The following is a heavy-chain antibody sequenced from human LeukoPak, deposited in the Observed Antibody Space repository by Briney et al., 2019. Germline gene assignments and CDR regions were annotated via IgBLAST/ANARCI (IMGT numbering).Heavy chain of an antibody. Sequence: WSSVQVSCKASGYTFTGYYMHWVRQAPGQGLEWMGWINPNSSGTNYAQKFQGRVTMTRDTSISTAYMELSRLRSDDTAVYYSARGPDAAQYDYWGQGTLVTVSS. V-gene: IGHV1-2*02. CDR1: GYTFTGYY. J-gene: IGHJ4*02. CDR2: INPNSSGT. CDR3: ARGPDAAQYDY.